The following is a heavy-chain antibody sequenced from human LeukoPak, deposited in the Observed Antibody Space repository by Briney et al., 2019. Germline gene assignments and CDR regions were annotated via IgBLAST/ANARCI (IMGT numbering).Heavy chain of an antibody. J-gene: IGHJ4*02. CDR3: AKDHTIRSFDS. CDR2: INPNSGGT. D-gene: IGHD1-14*01. CDR1: GYTFIGYY. V-gene: IGHV1-2*02. Sequence: GASVNVSCKASGYTFIGYYMHWVRQAPGQGLEWMGWINPNSGGTNYAQKFQGRVPMTRDRSISTAYMELSRLRSDDTAVYYCAKDHTIRSFDSWGQGTLVTVSS.